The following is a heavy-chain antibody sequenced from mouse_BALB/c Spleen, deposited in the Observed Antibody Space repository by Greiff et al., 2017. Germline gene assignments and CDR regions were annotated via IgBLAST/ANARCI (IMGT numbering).Heavy chain of an antibody. CDR3: ARGIYYDYDGFAY. V-gene: IGHV7-3*02. D-gene: IGHD2-4*01. CDR2: IRNKANGYTT. Sequence: EVKVEESGGGLVQPGGSLRLSCATSGFTFTDYYMSWVRQPPGKALEWLGFIRNKANGYTTEYSASVKGRFTISRDNSQSILYLQMNTLRAEDSATYYCARGIYYDYDGFAYWGQGTLVTVSA. J-gene: IGHJ3*01. CDR1: GFTFTDYY.